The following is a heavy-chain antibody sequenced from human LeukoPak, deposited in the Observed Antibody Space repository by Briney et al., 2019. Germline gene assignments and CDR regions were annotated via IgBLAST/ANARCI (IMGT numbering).Heavy chain of an antibody. Sequence: PGGSLRLSCAASGFTFSSYAMSWVRQAPGKGLEWVSAISGSGGSTYYADSVKGRFTISRDNSKNTLYLQMNSLRAEDTAVYYCAKDYPKIQLWSFGAFDIWGQGTMVTVSS. CDR1: GFTFSSYA. D-gene: IGHD5-18*01. V-gene: IGHV3-23*01. J-gene: IGHJ3*02. CDR2: ISGSGGST. CDR3: AKDYPKIQLWSFGAFDI.